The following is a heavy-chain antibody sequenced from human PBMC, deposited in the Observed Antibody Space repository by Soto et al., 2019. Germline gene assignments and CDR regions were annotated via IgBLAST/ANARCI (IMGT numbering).Heavy chain of an antibody. CDR2: VKSKTDGGSS. Sequence: GGSLRLSCVASGFTFTNAWINWVRQVPGKGLEWVGRVKSKTDGGSSDYAAAVKGRFAVSRDDSRNIVYLQMNSLKIEDTGVYYCTTDSRTTLPEIRFDYWGHGTQVTVSS. V-gene: IGHV3-15*07. J-gene: IGHJ4*01. CDR1: GFTFTNAW. CDR3: TTDSRTTLPEIRFDY. D-gene: IGHD1-26*01.